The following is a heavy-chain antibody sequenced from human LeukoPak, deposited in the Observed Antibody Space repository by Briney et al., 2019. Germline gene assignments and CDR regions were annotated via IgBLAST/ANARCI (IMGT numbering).Heavy chain of an antibody. V-gene: IGHV5-51*01. CDR3: VRPASSGYSPDVFAT. CDR1: GNSFTTYW. Sequence: LGESLQFSCKGSGNSFTTYWIGWVRQMSGKGLEWMGITYLGGSDTRYSPSFQGQVTISADKSISTAYLHWSSLKASDTAMYYCVRPASSGYSPDVFATWGQGTLVTVSS. J-gene: IGHJ3*02. D-gene: IGHD3-22*01. CDR2: TYLGGSDT.